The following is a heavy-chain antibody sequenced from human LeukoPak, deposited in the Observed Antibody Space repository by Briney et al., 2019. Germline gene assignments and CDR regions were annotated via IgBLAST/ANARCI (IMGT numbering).Heavy chain of an antibody. CDR3: ARDLLLWFGELGAFDI. CDR1: GFTFDDYG. J-gene: IGHJ3*02. Sequence: GGSLRLSCAASGFTFDDYGMSWVRQAPGKGLEWVSGINWNGGSTGYADSVKGRFTISRDNAKNSLYLQMNSLRAEDTAVYYCARDLLLWFGELGAFDIWGQGTMVTVSS. CDR2: INWNGGST. D-gene: IGHD3-10*01. V-gene: IGHV3-20*04.